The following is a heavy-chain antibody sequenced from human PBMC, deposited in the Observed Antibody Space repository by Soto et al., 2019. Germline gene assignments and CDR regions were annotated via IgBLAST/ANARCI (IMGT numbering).Heavy chain of an antibody. CDR3: AREPATAKPEGVDF. D-gene: IGHD1-1*01. CDR1: GYTFSDYY. V-gene: IGHV1-2*02. Sequence: ASVKVSCKASGYTFSDYYIHWVRQAPGQGLEWMEWINPNSGGTKYAPKFQGGVTMTRDASITTAYMELSRLSSGDTAVYYCAREPATAKPEGVDFWGQGTLVTVSS. J-gene: IGHJ4*02. CDR2: INPNSGGT.